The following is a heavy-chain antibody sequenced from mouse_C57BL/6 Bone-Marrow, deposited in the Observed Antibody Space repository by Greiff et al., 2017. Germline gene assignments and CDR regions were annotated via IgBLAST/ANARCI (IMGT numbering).Heavy chain of an antibody. CDR3: ARTGFYGWFAY. V-gene: IGHV1-61*01. J-gene: IGHJ3*01. Sequence: QVQLQQPGAELVRPGSSVKLSCKASGYTFTSYWMDWVKQRPGQGLEWIGNIYPSDSETHYNQKFKDKATLTVDKSSSTAYMQLSSLTSEDSAVYYCARTGFYGWFAYWGQGTLVTVSA. D-gene: IGHD1-1*01. CDR1: GYTFTSYW. CDR2: IYPSDSET.